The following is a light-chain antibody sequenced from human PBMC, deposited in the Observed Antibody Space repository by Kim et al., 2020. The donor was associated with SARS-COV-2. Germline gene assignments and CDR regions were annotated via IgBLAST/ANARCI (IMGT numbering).Light chain of an antibody. CDR3: SSYAGSNNFEV. CDR1: SSDVGGYNY. V-gene: IGLV2-8*01. J-gene: IGLJ3*02. Sequence: QSVTISCTGTSSDVGGYNYVSWYQQHPGKAPKLMIYEVSKRPSGVPDRFSGAKSGNTAFLTVSGLQAEDEADYYCSSYAGSNNFEVFGGGTQLTVL. CDR2: EVS.